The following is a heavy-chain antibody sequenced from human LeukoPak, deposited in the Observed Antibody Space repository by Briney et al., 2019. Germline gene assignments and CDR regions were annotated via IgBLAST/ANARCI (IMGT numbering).Heavy chain of an antibody. Sequence: SETLSLTCAVSGYSISSGYYWGWIRQPPGKGLEWIGSIYHSGSTYYNPSLKSRVTISVDTSKNQFSLKLSSVTAADTAVYYCARLPATVATPVPTWGQGTLVTVSS. J-gene: IGHJ5*02. CDR3: ARLPATVATPVPT. CDR2: IYHSGST. V-gene: IGHV4-38-2*01. CDR1: GYSISSGYY. D-gene: IGHD4-23*01.